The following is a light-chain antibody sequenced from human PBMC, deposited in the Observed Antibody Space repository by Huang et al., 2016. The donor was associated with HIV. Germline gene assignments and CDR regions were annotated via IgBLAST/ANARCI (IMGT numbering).Light chain of an antibody. J-gene: IGKJ1*01. CDR2: LSS. V-gene: IGKV4-1*01. Sequence: DIVMAKSPGSLAVSLGERATLTCMSSQSVFSTSTNKDYLAWFQQKPGQPPKLLLFLSSTREVGVPDRFSGSGSWPHFTLTIGNLEADDAAIYYCQQYYASPQTFGQGTRV. CDR3: QQYYASPQT. CDR1: QSVFSTSTNKDY.